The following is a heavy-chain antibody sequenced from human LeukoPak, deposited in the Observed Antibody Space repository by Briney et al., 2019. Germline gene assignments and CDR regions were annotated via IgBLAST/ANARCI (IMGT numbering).Heavy chain of an antibody. CDR1: GGSISSSTYY. CDR2: IWADGAP. V-gene: IGHV4-61*02. D-gene: IGHD3-22*01. Sequence: PSETLSLTCTVSGGSISSSTYYWNRIRQPAGKGLEWIGRIWADGAPTYRPSLKSRVTISVDTSKNQFSLRLSSVTAADTAVYYCARGRDSRGYQFMGFDSWGQGTLVTVSS. J-gene: IGHJ4*02. CDR3: ARGRDSRGYQFMGFDS.